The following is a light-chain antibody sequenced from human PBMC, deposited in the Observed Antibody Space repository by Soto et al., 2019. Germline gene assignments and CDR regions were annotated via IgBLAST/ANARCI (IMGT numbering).Light chain of an antibody. J-gene: IGKJ1*01. CDR2: AAS. CDR1: QSGSSN. V-gene: IGKV3D-20*02. Sequence: LVMTQSPATLSVCPGERPTLYCRASQSGSSNGAWYQQKPGQAPRLLIYAASSRATGIPDRFSGSGSGTDSTPTINRLEPEDFAIYYCQQRSNWPWTFGQGTKVDIK. CDR3: QQRSNWPWT.